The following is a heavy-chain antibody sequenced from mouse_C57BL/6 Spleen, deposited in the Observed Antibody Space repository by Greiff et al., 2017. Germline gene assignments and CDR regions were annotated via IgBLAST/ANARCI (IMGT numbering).Heavy chain of an antibody. CDR2: IHPNSGST. V-gene: IGHV1-64*01. Sequence: VQLQQPGAELVKPGASVKLSCKASGYTFTSYWMHWVKQRPGQGLEWIGMIHPNSGSTNYNEKFKSKATLTVDKSSSTAYMQLSSLTSEDSAVYYCARRGSVHALFDYWGQGTTLTVSS. J-gene: IGHJ2*01. D-gene: IGHD1-1*01. CDR3: ARRGSVHALFDY. CDR1: GYTFTSYW.